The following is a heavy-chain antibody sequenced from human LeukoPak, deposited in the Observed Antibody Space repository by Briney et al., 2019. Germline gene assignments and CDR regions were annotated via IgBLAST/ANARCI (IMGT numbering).Heavy chain of an antibody. J-gene: IGHJ4*02. CDR1: GGSISSSRHY. D-gene: IGHD1-14*01. Sequence: ASETLSLTCTVSGGSISSSRHYWGWIRQSPEKGLELIAHIYYTGITYFNPSLKSRVTVSVDTSNNQFTLRLSSVTAADTAVYFCARVDHQFRHFDYWGQGTLVTVSA. CDR2: IYYTGIT. CDR3: ARVDHQFRHFDY. V-gene: IGHV4-39*06.